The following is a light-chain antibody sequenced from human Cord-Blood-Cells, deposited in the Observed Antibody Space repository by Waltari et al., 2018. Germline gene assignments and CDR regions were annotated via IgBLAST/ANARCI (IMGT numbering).Light chain of an antibody. V-gene: IGKV3-20*01. J-gene: IGKJ1*01. CDR2: GAT. CDR1: QSVRSSY. CDR3: QQYGSSPRT. Sequence: IVLTLSPSSSSLSPGERATLPCRASQSVRSSYLARYQQKPGQAPSLLIDGATSRATGSPGRFSGSGSGTDFTLTIHGREQEDFAVYCCQQYGSSPRTCGQGTKAEIK.